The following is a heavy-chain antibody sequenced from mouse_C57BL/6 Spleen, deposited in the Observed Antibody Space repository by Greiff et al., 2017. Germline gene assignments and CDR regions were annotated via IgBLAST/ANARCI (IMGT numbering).Heavy chain of an antibody. CDR2: IRLKSDNYAT. CDR1: GFTFSNYW. D-gene: IGHD1-2*01. J-gene: IGHJ2*01. CDR3: TATTAYFDY. V-gene: IGHV6-3*01. Sequence: EVMLVESGGGLVQPGGSMKLSCVASGFTFSNYWMNWVRQSPEKGLEWVAQIRLKSDNYATHYAESVKGRFTISRDDSKSSVYLQMNNLRAEDTGIYYCTATTAYFDYWGQGTTLTVSS.